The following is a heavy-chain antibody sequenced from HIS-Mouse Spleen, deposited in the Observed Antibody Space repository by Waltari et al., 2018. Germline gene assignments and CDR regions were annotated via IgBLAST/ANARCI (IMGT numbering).Heavy chain of an antibody. J-gene: IGHJ4*02. CDR3: ARHYYYGSGSYYFDY. CDR2: IYSGGST. Sequence: EVQLVETGGGLIQPGGSLRLSCAASGFTVISNYMRWFRQAPGKGLEWVSVIYSGGSTYYADSVKGRFTISRDNSKNTLYLQMNSLRAEDTAVYYCARHYYYGSGSYYFDYWGQGTLVTVSS. D-gene: IGHD3-10*01. V-gene: IGHV3-53*02. CDR1: GFTVISNY.